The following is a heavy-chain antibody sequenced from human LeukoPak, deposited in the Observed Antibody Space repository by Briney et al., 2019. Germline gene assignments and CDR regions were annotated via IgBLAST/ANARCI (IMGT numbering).Heavy chain of an antibody. CDR1: GGSISPYY. J-gene: IGHJ4*02. CDR2: IFHSGTT. V-gene: IGHV4-59*01. CDR3: ARVEGYSNSLDY. Sequence: SETLSLTCTMSGGSISPYYWSWIRQPPGKGLEWIAYIFHSGTTKYNPALKSRVAISLDTPKSQFSLRLHSVTAADTAVYYCARVEGYSNSLDYWGQGTLSPSPQ. D-gene: IGHD4-11*01.